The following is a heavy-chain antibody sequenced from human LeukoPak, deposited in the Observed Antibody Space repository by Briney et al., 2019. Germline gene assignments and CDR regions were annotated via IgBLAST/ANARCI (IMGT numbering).Heavy chain of an antibody. J-gene: IGHJ6*02. D-gene: IGHD2-8*01. CDR3: ARDRLSGMDV. V-gene: IGHV4-59*01. Sequence: NPSETLSLTCTVSGGSISSYYWSWIRQPPGKGLEWIGYIYYSGSTNYNPSLKSRVTISVDTSKNQFSLKLSSVTAADTAVYYCARDRLSGMDVWGQGTTVTVSS. CDR1: GGSISSYY. CDR2: IYYSGST.